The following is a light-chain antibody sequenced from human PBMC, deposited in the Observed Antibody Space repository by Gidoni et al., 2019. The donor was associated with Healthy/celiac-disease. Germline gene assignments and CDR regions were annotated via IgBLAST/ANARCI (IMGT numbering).Light chain of an antibody. CDR1: SSDVGGYHY. V-gene: IGLV2-14*01. J-gene: IGLJ2*01. Sequence: QSALTQPASVSGSPGQSITISCTGTSSDVGGYHYVSWYQQHPGKAPKLIIYEVSNRPSGVPDRFSGSKSGNTASLTISGLQAEDEADYYCSSYTSSSTLNVVFGGGTKLTVL. CDR2: EVS. CDR3: SSYTSSSTLNVV.